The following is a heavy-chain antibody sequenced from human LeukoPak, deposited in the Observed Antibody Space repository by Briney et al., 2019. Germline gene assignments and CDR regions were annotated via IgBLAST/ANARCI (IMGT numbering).Heavy chain of an antibody. CDR2: ISSSGSTI. CDR3: ARSTPNGPFDY. CDR1: GSTLSSYE. D-gene: IGHD2-8*01. Sequence: PGGSLRLSCVASGSTLSSYEMNWVRQAPGKGLEWVSYISSSGSTIYYADSVKGRFTISRDNARNSLYLQMNSLETEDTAVYYCARSTPNGPFDYWGQGTLVTVSS. J-gene: IGHJ4*02. V-gene: IGHV3-48*03.